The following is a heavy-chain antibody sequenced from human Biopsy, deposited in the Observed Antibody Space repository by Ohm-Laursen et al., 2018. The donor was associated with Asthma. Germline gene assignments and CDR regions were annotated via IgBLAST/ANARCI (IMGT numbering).Heavy chain of an antibody. CDR3: ARRITIFGVVQKDHGMDA. CDR2: ISYGGKT. Sequence: SDTLSLTCPVSGGSMTPTSHYWDWIRQAPGKGLEWIGYISYGGKTSYNPALKNRVTISRDTSKNQFSPRLTSVTAADTAVYFCARRITIFGVVQKDHGMDAWGQGTTVSVSS. CDR1: GGSMTPTSHY. D-gene: IGHD3-3*01. J-gene: IGHJ6*02. V-gene: IGHV4-39*01.